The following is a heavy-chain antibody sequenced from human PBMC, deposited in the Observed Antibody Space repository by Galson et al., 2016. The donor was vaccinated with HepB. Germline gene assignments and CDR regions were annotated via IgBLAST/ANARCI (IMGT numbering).Heavy chain of an antibody. CDR1: GFKFSDYF. V-gene: IGHV3-11*05. J-gene: IGHJ4*02. CDR3: AKDHDRGWSYDY. CDR2: ISSGSSYT. D-gene: IGHD2-15*01. Sequence: SLRLSCAGSGFKFSDYFLSWIRQAPGKGLEWISYISSGSSYTNYADSVKGRFTISRDNAKNSLYLEMSSLRVEDTAVYYCAKDHDRGWSYDYWGQGILVTVSS.